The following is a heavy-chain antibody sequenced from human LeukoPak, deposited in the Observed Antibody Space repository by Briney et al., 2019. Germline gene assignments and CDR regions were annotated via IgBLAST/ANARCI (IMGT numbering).Heavy chain of an antibody. V-gene: IGHV2-70*04. CDR2: IDWDDDK. CDR3: VRFTGSYFDF. D-gene: IGHD1-26*01. Sequence: SGPALVKPTQTLTLTCTFSGFSLITTGVRMSWIRQPPGKALEWLARIDWDDDKFYSASLKTRLTISKDDSKHQVVLALTNMDPVDTATYYCVRFTGSYFDFWGQGILVTASS. CDR1: GFSLITTGVR. J-gene: IGHJ4*02.